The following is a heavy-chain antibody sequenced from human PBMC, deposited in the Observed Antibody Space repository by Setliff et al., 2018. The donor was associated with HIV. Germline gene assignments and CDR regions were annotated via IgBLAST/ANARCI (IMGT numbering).Heavy chain of an antibody. D-gene: IGHD3-10*01. CDR3: ASGKGVGGVIITGGLDV. CDR2: MNPSSGVS. CDR1: GHTFTNVD. Sequence: ASVKVSCKASGHTFTNVDIQWLRRATGQGLEWMGWMNPSSGVSGYAQKFQGRVTMTRDTSISTAYMELSSLTSEDTGVYYCASGKGVGGVIITGGLDVWGKGTTVTVSS. J-gene: IGHJ6*04. V-gene: IGHV1-8*01.